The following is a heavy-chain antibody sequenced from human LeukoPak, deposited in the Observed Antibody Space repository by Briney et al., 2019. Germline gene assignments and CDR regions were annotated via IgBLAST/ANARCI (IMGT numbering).Heavy chain of an antibody. V-gene: IGHV3-21*01. J-gene: IGHJ4*02. CDR1: GFTFSSYS. Sequence: GGSLRLSCAASGFTFSSYSMNWVRQAPGKGLEWVSSISSRSSYIYYADSVKGRFTISRDNAKNSLYLQMNSLRAEDTALYYCASVDYYGSGNYYNDVDYWGQGTLVTVSS. CDR2: ISSRSSYI. D-gene: IGHD3-10*01. CDR3: ASVDYYGSGNYYNDVDY.